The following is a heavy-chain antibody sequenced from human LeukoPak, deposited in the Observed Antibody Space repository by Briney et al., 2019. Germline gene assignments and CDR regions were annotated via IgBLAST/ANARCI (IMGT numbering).Heavy chain of an antibody. V-gene: IGHV3-23*01. CDR2: ITGSGDTT. CDR1: GFTFSSNA. J-gene: IGHJ4*02. D-gene: IGHD3-22*01. CDR3: AKAFGTNGYYQLPIDD. Sequence: PGGSLRPSCAASGFTFSSNAMTWVRQAPGKGLECVSAITGSGDTTYYADSVKGRFTIFRDNSKNTLYLQLNNLRAEDTAIYYCAKAFGTNGYYQLPIDDWGQGTLVTVSS.